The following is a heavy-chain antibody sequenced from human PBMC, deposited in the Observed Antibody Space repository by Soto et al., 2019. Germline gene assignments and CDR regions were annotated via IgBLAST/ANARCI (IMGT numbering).Heavy chain of an antibody. J-gene: IGHJ4*02. CDR1: GGSISSSSYY. D-gene: IGHD5-12*01. CDR3: ARHEVDIVATAYFDY. CDR2: IYYSGST. Sequence: PSETLSLTCTVSGGSISSSSYYWGWIRQPPGKGLEWIGSIYYSGSTYYNPSLKSRVTISVDTSKDQFSLKLSSVTAADTAVYYCARHEVDIVATAYFDYWGQGTLVTVSS. V-gene: IGHV4-39*01.